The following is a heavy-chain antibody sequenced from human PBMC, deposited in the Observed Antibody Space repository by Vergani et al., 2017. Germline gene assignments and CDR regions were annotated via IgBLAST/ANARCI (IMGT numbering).Heavy chain of an antibody. J-gene: IGHJ3*01. V-gene: IGHV4-39*02. CDR3: ARDGVEYDKDALDV. CDR1: GGSITSSYYY. CDR2: IYHSGGS. D-gene: IGHD2-21*01. Sequence: QLHLQESGPGLVKPSETLSLTCTVSGGSITSSYYYWGWIRQPPGKGLEWIGNIYHSGGSYYNPSLKGRVTISVDTSKNQFSLDVTSVTAADTAVYYCARDGVEYDKDALDVWGQGTKVTVTS.